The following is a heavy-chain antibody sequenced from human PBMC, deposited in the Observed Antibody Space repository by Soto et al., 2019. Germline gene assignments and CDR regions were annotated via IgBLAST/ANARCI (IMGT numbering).Heavy chain of an antibody. V-gene: IGHV3-23*01. CDR3: ATRMYSTSWYYFVS. CDR2: IGGGSGST. D-gene: IGHD6-13*01. Sequence: EVQLLESGGGFVQPGGSLRLSCAASGFTFTNYALSWVRQAPGKGLEWVSTIGGGSGSTSYADSVKGRFSISRENSKNTLYLQMSSLRAEDTALYYSATRMYSTSWYYFVSWGHGTLVTVSS. CDR1: GFTFTNYA. J-gene: IGHJ4*01.